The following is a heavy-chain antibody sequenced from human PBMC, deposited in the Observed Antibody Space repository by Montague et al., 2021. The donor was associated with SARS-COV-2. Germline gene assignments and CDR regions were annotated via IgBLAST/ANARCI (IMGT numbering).Heavy chain of an antibody. D-gene: IGHD3-3*01. V-gene: IGHV4-59*01. CDR2: IYYSGTT. CDR3: ARVVRYYDFWSGYNEYYYYGMDV. CDR1: GGSISSYF. J-gene: IGHJ6*02. Sequence: SEILSLTCTVSGGSISSYFWSWIRQPPGKGLEWIGSIYYSGTTNYSPSLKSRVTISVDTSKNQFSLKLSSVTAADTAVYYCARVVRYYDFWSGYNEYYYYGMDVWGQGTTVTVSS.